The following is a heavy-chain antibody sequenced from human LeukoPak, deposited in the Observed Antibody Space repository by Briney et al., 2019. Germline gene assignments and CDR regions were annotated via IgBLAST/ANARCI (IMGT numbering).Heavy chain of an antibody. V-gene: IGHV3-23*01. CDR2: ISGSGGST. CDR3: AKEYGSGSYYPYFGY. CDR1: GFTFSSYA. J-gene: IGHJ4*02. D-gene: IGHD3-10*01. Sequence: PGGSLRLSCAASGFTFSSYAMSWVRQAPGKGLEWVSAISGSGGSTYYADSVKGRFTISRDNSKNSLYLQMNSLRTEDTALYYCAKEYGSGSYYPYFGYWGQGTLVTVSS.